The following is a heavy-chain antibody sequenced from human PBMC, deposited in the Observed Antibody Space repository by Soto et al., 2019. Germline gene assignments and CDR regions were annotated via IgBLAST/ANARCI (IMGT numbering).Heavy chain of an antibody. CDR3: ARYFRGVISPFDY. D-gene: IGHD3-10*01. CDR1: GGSISSGSYY. CDR2: VYYSGST. V-gene: IGHV4-39*01. Sequence: PSETLSLTCTVSGGSISSGSYYWDWIRQPPGKGLEWIGNVYYSGSTNYNPSLESRVTISVDTSKNQFSLKLSSVTAADTAVYYCARYFRGVISPFDYWGQGTLVTSPQ. J-gene: IGHJ4*02.